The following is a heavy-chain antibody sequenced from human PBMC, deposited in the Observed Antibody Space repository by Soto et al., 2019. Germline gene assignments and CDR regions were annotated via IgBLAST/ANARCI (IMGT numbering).Heavy chain of an antibody. CDR2: IYHSGST. D-gene: IGHD6-13*01. V-gene: IGHV4-4*02. Sequence: QVQLQESGPGLVKPSGTLSLTCAVSSGSISSSNWWSWVRQPPGKGLEWIGEIYHSGSTNYNPSLKSLVTISVDKSKNQFSLKLSSVTAADTAVYYCAGDIAAAGTFSSRFDPWGQGTLVTVSS. CDR1: SGSISSSNW. CDR3: AGDIAAAGTFSSRFDP. J-gene: IGHJ5*02.